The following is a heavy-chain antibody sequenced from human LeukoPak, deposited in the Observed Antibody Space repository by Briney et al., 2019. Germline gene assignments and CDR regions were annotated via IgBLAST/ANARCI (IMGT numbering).Heavy chain of an antibody. Sequence: GGSLRLSCAASGFTVSSNYMNWVRRAPGKGLEWVSVIYGGGNIYYADSVKGRFTIPRDNSKNTLYLQMNSLRAEDTAVYYCARGAGHNYPYYFDYWGQGTLVTVSS. CDR3: ARGAGHNYPYYFDY. D-gene: IGHD5-24*01. CDR2: IYGGGNI. J-gene: IGHJ4*02. V-gene: IGHV3-53*01. CDR1: GFTVSSNY.